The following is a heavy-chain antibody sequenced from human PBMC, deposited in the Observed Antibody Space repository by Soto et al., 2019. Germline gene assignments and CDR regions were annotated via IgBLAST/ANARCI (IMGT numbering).Heavy chain of an antibody. V-gene: IGHV3-53*01. CDR1: GFTVSSNY. CDR3: ASEFTVTTGGYYYGMDV. CDR2: IYSGGST. D-gene: IGHD4-4*01. Sequence: AGGSLRLSCAASGFTVSSNYMSWVRQAPGKGLEWVSVIYSGGSTYYADSVKGRFTISRDNSKNTLYLQMNSLRAEDTAVYYCASEFTVTTGGYYYGMDVWGQGTTVTVSS. J-gene: IGHJ6*02.